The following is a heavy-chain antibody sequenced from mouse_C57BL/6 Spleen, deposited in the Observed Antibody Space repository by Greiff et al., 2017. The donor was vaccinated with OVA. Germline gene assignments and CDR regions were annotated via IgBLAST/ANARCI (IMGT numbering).Heavy chain of an antibody. CDR3: ARSGATMVTTGFAY. V-gene: IGHV1-64*01. Sequence: QVQLQQPGAELVKPGASVKLSCKASGYTFTSYWMHWVKPRPGQGLEWIGMIHPNSGSTNYNEKFKSKATLTVDKSSSTAYMQLSSLTSEDSAVYYCARSGATMVTTGFAYWGQGTLVTVSA. CDR2: IHPNSGST. CDR1: GYTFTSYW. J-gene: IGHJ3*01. D-gene: IGHD2-2*01.